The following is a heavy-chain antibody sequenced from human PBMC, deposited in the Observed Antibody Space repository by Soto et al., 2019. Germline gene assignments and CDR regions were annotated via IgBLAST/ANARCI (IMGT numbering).Heavy chain of an antibody. D-gene: IGHD3-22*01. J-gene: IGHJ3*02. CDR2: ISSSGSTI. CDR1: GFTFSSYE. Sequence: GALRLSCXASGFTFSSYEMNWVRQAPGKGLEWVSYISSSGSTIYYADSVKGRFAISRDNAKNSLYLQMNSLRAEDTAVYYCARPDYDSSGYYWAFDIWGQGTMVTVSS. V-gene: IGHV3-48*03. CDR3: ARPDYDSSGYYWAFDI.